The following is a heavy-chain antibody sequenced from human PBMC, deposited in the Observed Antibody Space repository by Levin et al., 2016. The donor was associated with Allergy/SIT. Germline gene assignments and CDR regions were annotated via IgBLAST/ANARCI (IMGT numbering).Heavy chain of an antibody. Sequence: VRQMPGKGLEWMGIIYPGDSDTRYSPSFQGQVTISADKSISTAYLQWSSLKASDTAMYYCARLRSKMYYDFWSGPASNWFDPWGQGTLVTVSS. CDR3: ARLRSKMYYDFWSGPASNWFDP. CDR2: IYPGDSDT. V-gene: IGHV5-51*01. J-gene: IGHJ5*02. D-gene: IGHD3-3*01.